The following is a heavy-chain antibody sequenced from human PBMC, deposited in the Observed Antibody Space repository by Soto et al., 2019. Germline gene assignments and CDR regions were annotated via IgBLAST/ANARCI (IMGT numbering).Heavy chain of an antibody. CDR2: IYWDDDK. CDR3: AHTSFESPKYYFTGMDV. J-gene: IGHJ6*02. CDR1: GFSLSTSGEA. D-gene: IGHD3-10*01. Sequence: QITLKESGPTLVKPTETLTLTCTFSGFSLSTSGEAVGWIRQPPGKALEWLALIYWDDDKRYSPSLKSRLTITKETSKNQVVLTVTDMDPVDTATYYCAHTSFESPKYYFTGMDVWGQGTTVTVSS. V-gene: IGHV2-5*02.